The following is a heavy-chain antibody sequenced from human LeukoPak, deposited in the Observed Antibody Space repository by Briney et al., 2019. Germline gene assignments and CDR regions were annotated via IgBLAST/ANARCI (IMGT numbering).Heavy chain of an antibody. J-gene: IGHJ1*01. CDR2: INLDGSEK. D-gene: IGHD3-16*01. CDR1: GFIFSTSW. CDR3: AKDDDWGRYKH. V-gene: IGHV3-7*01. Sequence: GGSLRLSCTASGFIFSTSWMTWVRQAPGKGLEWVANINLDGSEKYYVDSVRGRFTISRDNAKNSLYLQMSSLRAEDTAVYYCAKDDDWGRYKHWGQGTLVTVSS.